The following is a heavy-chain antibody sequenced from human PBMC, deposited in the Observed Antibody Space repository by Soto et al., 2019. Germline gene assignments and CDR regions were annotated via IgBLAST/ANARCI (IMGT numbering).Heavy chain of an antibody. CDR3: ARDNYYYYYGMDV. J-gene: IGHJ6*02. Sequence: QVQLQQWGAGLLKPSETLSLTCAVYGGSFSGYYWSWIRQPPGKGLEWIGEVNHSGSTNYNPSLKSRVTISVATSTNQFSLKRSSVAAADAAVYYCARDNYYYYYGMDVWGQGTTVTVSS. V-gene: IGHV4-34*01. CDR2: VNHSGST. CDR1: GGSFSGYY.